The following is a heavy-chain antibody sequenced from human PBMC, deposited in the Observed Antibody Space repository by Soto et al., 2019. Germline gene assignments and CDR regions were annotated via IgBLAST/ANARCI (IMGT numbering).Heavy chain of an antibody. J-gene: IGHJ4*02. CDR3: AKKSLLGLGELPLL. D-gene: IGHD3-16*01. Sequence: EVQLLESGGGLVQPGGSLRLSCAASGFTFSSYAMSWVRQAPGKGLEWVSAISGSGGSTYYADSVKGRFTISRDNSKNTRYLQMNSLRAEDTAVYYCAKKSLLGLGELPLLWGQGTLVTVSS. V-gene: IGHV3-23*01. CDR1: GFTFSSYA. CDR2: ISGSGGST.